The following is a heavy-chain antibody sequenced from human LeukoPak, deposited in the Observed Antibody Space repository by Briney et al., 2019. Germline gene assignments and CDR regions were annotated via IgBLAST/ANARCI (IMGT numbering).Heavy chain of an antibody. J-gene: IGHJ5*02. V-gene: IGHV4-59*01. D-gene: IGHD6-13*01. Sequence: SETLSLTCTVSGGSISSYYWSWIRQPPGKGLEWIGYIYYSGSTNYNPSLKSRVTISVDTSKNQFSLKLSSVTAADTAVYYCARDSYSSSWPNWFDPWGQGTLVTVSS. CDR1: GGSISSYY. CDR2: IYYSGST. CDR3: ARDSYSSSWPNWFDP.